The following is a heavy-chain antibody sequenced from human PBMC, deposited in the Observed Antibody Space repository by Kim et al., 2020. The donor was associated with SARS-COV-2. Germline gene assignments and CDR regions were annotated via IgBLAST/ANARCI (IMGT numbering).Heavy chain of an antibody. CDR2: IYPGDSDT. CDR3: ARHYCSGGSCYWIDP. D-gene: IGHD2-15*01. CDR1: GYSFTSYW. J-gene: IGHJ5*02. V-gene: IGHV5-51*01. Sequence: GESLKISCKGSGYSFTSYWIGWVRQMPGKGLEWMGIIYPGDSDTRYSPSFQGQVTISADKSISTAYLQWSSLKASDTAMYYCARHYCSGGSCYWIDPWGQGTLVTVSS.